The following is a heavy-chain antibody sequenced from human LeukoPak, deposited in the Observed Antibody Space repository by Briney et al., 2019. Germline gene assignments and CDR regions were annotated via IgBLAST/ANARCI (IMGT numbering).Heavy chain of an antibody. J-gene: IGHJ4*02. D-gene: IGHD6-13*01. V-gene: IGHV4-30-4*01. CDR1: GGSIGSSDYY. CDR3: ARRDGSSWYFFDY. Sequence: SQTLSLTCTVSGGSIGSSDYYWSWIRQPPGKGLEWIGYIFYSGSTHYNPSLRSRVTISLDTSKNQFSLKMSSVTAADTAVYYCARRDGSSWYFFDYWGQGTLVTVSS. CDR2: IFYSGST.